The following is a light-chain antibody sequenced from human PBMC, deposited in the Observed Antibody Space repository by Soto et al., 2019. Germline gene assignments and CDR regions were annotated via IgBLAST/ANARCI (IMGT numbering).Light chain of an antibody. CDR1: QSVLLSSNNKNY. CDR3: QHYLQIPVT. Sequence: DIVMTQSPDSLAVSLGERATINCKSSQSVLLSSNNKNYLAWYQQKPGQPPKLLISWASIRESGVPDRFGGDGSGTDFTLSISRLQAEDVAVYYCQHYLQIPVTFGGGSRVEI. V-gene: IGKV4-1*01. CDR2: WAS. J-gene: IGKJ4*01.